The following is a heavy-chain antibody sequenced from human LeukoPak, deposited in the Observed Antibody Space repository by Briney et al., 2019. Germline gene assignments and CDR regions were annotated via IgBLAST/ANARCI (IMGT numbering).Heavy chain of an antibody. CDR2: IRQDGGEK. CDR1: GLTFSDYW. CDR3: ARHREPDY. J-gene: IGHJ4*02. Sequence: PGRSLRPSCVASGLTFSDYWMICVRQAPGEGLEWVANIRQDGGEKNHVDSVKGRFTTSRDNAKNSRFLQLNSLRAEDTAVYYCARHREPDYWGQGTLVTVSS. V-gene: IGHV3-7*01.